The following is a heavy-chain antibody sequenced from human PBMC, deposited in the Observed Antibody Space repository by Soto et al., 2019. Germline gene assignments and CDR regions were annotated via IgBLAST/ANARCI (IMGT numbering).Heavy chain of an antibody. Sequence: SETLSLTCAVYGGSFSGYYWSWIRQPPGKGLEWIGEINHSGSTHYTPSLTRPLTISVDTSKNQFSLKLTSVTAAATAVYYCSRVMPAIVYAFGFDYWGQGTLVTVSS. CDR2: INHSGST. J-gene: IGHJ4*02. D-gene: IGHD2-8*01. CDR3: SRVMPAIVYAFGFDY. V-gene: IGHV4-34*01. CDR1: GGSFSGYY.